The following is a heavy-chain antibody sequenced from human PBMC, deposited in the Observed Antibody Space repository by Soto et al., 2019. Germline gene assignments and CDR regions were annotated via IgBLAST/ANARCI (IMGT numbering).Heavy chain of an antibody. CDR3: ARGYCSSTSCYAHWFDP. Sequence: GASVKVSCKASGFTFTSSAVQWVRQARGQRLEWIGWIVVGSGNTNYAQKFQERVTITRDMSTSTAYMELSSLRSEDTAVYYCARGYCSSTSCYAHWFDPWGQGTLVTVSS. V-gene: IGHV1-58*01. CDR2: IVVGSGNT. D-gene: IGHD2-2*01. CDR1: GFTFTSSA. J-gene: IGHJ5*02.